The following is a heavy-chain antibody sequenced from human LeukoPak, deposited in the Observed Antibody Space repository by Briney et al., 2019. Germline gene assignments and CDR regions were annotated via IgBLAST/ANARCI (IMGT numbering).Heavy chain of an antibody. D-gene: IGHD3-22*01. V-gene: IGHV4-39*07. CDR1: GGSLSSSSYY. Sequence: SETLSLTCTVSGGSLSSSSYYWGWFRQPPGKGLEWIGSIYYSGSTNYNPSLKSRVTISVDTSKNQFSLKLSSVTAADTAVYYCTRGSIAYYYMDVWGKGTTVTISS. CDR3: TRGSIAYYYMDV. J-gene: IGHJ6*03. CDR2: IYYSGST.